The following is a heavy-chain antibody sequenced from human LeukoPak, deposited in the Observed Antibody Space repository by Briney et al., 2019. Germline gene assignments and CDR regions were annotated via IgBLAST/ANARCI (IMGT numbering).Heavy chain of an antibody. D-gene: IGHD5/OR15-5a*01. CDR1: GFTFSDYV. CDR2: ISGSSGST. Sequence: GGSHRLSSAASGFTFSDYVMSWVGQAPGKGLEGVSAISGSSGSTYYADSVKGRFTIYRDNSKNTLYLQMNSLRGEDPAVYYCAKDQGLPGYYYYLGVWGKGTTVTVSS. V-gene: IGHV3-23*01. CDR3: AKDQGLPGYYYYLGV. J-gene: IGHJ6*03.